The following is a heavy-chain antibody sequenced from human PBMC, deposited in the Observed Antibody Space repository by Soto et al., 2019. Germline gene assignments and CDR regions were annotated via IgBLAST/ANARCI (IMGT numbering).Heavy chain of an antibody. J-gene: IGHJ5*02. CDR2: IWYDGSNK. CDR3: ASDFYGDYDYWFDP. V-gene: IGHV3-33*01. Sequence: QVQLVESGGGVVQPGRSLRLSCAASGFTFSSYGMHWVRQAPGKGLEWVAVIWYDGSNKYYADSVKGRFTISRDNSKNTLYLQMNSLRAEDTAVYYCASDFYGDYDYWFDPWGQGTLVTVSS. CDR1: GFTFSSYG. D-gene: IGHD4-17*01.